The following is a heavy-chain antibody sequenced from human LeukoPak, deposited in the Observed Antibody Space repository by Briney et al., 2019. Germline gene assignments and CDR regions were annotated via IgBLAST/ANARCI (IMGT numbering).Heavy chain of an antibody. CDR2: ISGSGGST. Sequence: GGSLRLSCAASGFTFSSYAMSWVRQAPGKGLEWVSAISGSGGSTYYADSVKGGFTISRDNSKNTLYLQMNSLRAEDTAVYYCAKGPFTVYSSSWYGGYYFDYWGQGTLVTVSS. J-gene: IGHJ4*02. CDR1: GFTFSSYA. V-gene: IGHV3-23*01. CDR3: AKGPFTVYSSSWYGGYYFDY. D-gene: IGHD6-13*01.